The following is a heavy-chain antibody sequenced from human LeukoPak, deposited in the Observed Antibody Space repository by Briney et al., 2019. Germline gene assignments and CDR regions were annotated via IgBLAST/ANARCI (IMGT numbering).Heavy chain of an antibody. CDR1: GFTFNKYA. V-gene: IGHV3-23*01. CDR3: AKAPLGRCTGAICYSFDY. Sequence: GGSLRLSCAASGFTFNKYAMSWVRQAPGKGMEWVSAISGSDAGTYYADSVKGRFTISRDNSKNTLYLQMNSLRAEDAAVYYCAKAPLGRCTGAICYSFDYWGQGTLVTVSS. J-gene: IGHJ4*02. CDR2: ISGSDAGT. D-gene: IGHD2-8*02.